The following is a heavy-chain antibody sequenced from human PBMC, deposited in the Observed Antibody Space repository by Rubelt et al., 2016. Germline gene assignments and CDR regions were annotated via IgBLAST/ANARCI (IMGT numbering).Heavy chain of an antibody. D-gene: IGHD4-23*01. CDR1: GGSFSGYY. Sequence: QVQLQQWGAGLLKPSETLSLTCAVYGGSFSGYYWSWIRQPPGKGLEWIGEINHSGSTNYNPSLKSRVTISVYTSKSQFALELCAVTAADTAEYYCARGRTTVVNFDYWGQGTLVTVSS. CDR2: INHSGST. J-gene: IGHJ4*02. CDR3: ARGRTTVVNFDY. V-gene: IGHV4-34*01.